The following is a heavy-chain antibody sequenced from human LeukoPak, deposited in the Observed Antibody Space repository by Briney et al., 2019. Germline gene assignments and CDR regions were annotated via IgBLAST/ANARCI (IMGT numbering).Heavy chain of an antibody. J-gene: IGHJ5*02. CDR2: IKSKTDGGTT. CDR3: AKGDVVVSTVRS. D-gene: IGHD2-15*01. CDR1: GFTFSNAW. V-gene: IGHV3-15*01. Sequence: GGSLRLSCAASGFTFSNAWMSWVRQAPGKGLEWVGRIKSKTDGGTTDYAAPVKGRFTISRDDSKNTLYLQMNSLKTEDTAVYYCAKGDVVVSTVRSWGQGTLVTVSS.